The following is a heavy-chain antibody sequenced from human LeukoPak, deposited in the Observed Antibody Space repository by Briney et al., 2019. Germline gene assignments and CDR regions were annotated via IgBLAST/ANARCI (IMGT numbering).Heavy chain of an antibody. CDR1: GGTFSNYA. Sequence: SVKVSCTASGGTFSNYAISWVRQAPGQGLEWMGRIIPILGIANYAQKFQGRVTITADKSTSTAYMELSSLRSEDTAVYYCARDPPSIAARAGGIAVAGDYWGQGTLVTVSS. V-gene: IGHV1-69*04. J-gene: IGHJ4*02. CDR2: IIPILGIA. D-gene: IGHD6-19*01. CDR3: ARDPPSIAARAGGIAVAGDY.